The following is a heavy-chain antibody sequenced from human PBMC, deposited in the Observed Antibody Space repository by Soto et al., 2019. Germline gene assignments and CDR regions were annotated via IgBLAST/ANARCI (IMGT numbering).Heavy chain of an antibody. J-gene: IGHJ6*02. CDR1: GGSISSGGYY. V-gene: IGHV4-31*03. CDR2: IYYSGST. Sequence: QVQLQESGPGLVKPSQTLSLTCTASGGSISSGGYYWSWIRQHPGKGLEWIGYIYYSGSTYYNPSLKSRVTISVDTSKNQFSLKLSSVTAADTAVYYCARGGYCSGGSCPLLNYYYGMDVWGQGTTVTVSS. CDR3: ARGGYCSGGSCPLLNYYYGMDV. D-gene: IGHD2-15*01.